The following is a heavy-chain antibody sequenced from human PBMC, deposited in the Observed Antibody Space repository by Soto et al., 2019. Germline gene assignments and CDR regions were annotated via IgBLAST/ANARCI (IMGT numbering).Heavy chain of an antibody. Sequence: SGGSLRLSCAASGFTFSSYGRHWVRQAPGKGLEWVAVISYDGSNKYYADSVKGRFTISRDNSKNTLYLQMNSLRAEDTAVYYCARELYSSSTHEAGYYGMDVWGQGTTVTVSS. CDR3: ARELYSSSTHEAGYYGMDV. D-gene: IGHD6-6*01. J-gene: IGHJ6*02. CDR2: ISYDGSNK. CDR1: GFTFSSYG. V-gene: IGHV3-30*03.